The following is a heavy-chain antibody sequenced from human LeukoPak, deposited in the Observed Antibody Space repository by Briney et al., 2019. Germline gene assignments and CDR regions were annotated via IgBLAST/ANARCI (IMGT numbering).Heavy chain of an antibody. CDR1: GGSFSGYY. D-gene: IGHD3-3*01. Sequence: SETLSLTCAVYGGSFSGYYWSWIRQPPGKGLEWIGEINHSGSTNYNPSLKSRVTISVDTSKNQFSLKLSSVTAADTAVYYCACSSYYDFWSGYLYYYYGMDVWGQGTTVTVSS. CDR2: INHSGST. CDR3: ACSSYYDFWSGYLYYYYGMDV. V-gene: IGHV4-34*01. J-gene: IGHJ6*02.